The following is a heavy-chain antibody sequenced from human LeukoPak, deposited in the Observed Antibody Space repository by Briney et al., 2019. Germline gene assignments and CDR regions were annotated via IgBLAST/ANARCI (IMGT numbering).Heavy chain of an antibody. J-gene: IGHJ6*02. D-gene: IGHD1-26*01. V-gene: IGHV1-18*01. CDR1: GYTFTNYG. Sequence: ASVKVSCKASGYTFTNYGISWVRQAPGQGLEWMGWISGYNGNTKYAQKFQSRATMTTDTSTNTVNMELRSLRSDDTAVFYCARSGSHNYYYYGMDVWGQGTTVIVSS. CDR2: ISGYNGNT. CDR3: ARSGSHNYYYYGMDV.